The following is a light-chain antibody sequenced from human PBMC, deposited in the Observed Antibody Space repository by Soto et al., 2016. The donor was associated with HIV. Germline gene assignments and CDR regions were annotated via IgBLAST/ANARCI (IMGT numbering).Light chain of an antibody. CDR2: DDR. CDR1: NLGTKS. V-gene: IGLV3-21*04. J-gene: IGLJ3*02. Sequence: SYVLTQPPSVSVAPGKTARVTCGGDNLGTKSVHWYQQKPGQAPVLVIYDDRDRPSGIPERFSGSNSGSTATLTINRVEAEDEADFYCQVWDSHNDPWVFGGGTKLTVL. CDR3: QVWDSHNDPWV.